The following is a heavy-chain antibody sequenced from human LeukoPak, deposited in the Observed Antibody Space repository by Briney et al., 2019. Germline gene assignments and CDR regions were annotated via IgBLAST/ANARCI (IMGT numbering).Heavy chain of an antibody. CDR3: AKEQHYDSSGYRPRRDYYYGMDV. V-gene: IGHV3-30*18. CDR2: ISYDGSNK. CDR1: RVTFSSYG. D-gene: IGHD3-22*01. J-gene: IGHJ6*02. Sequence: GGTLRLSCAASRVTFSSYGMHWGRQAQGKGLEGGAGISYDGSNKYYADSVKGRFTISRDNSKNTLYLQMNSLRAEDTAVYYCAKEQHYDSSGYRPRRDYYYGMDVWGQGATVTVSS.